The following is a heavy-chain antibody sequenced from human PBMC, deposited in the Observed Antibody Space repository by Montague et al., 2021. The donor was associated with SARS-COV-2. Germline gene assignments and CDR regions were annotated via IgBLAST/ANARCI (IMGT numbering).Heavy chain of an antibody. CDR2: FPADGRNI. Sequence: SLRLSCAASGFTFSYYGMFWVRQAPGKGPEWVAIFPADGRNIYYADSVKGRFTVSRDNSRDTLYLQMNSMRVEDTAMHYCARDLSGRFDLWGQGTLVTVSS. V-gene: IGHV3-30*03. J-gene: IGHJ5*02. CDR3: ARDLSGRFDL. CDR1: GFTFSYYG.